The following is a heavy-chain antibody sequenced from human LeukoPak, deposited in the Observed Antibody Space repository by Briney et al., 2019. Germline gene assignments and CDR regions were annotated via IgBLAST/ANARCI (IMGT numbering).Heavy chain of an antibody. CDR3: SASLWFGEMIFDY. Sequence: GGSLRLSCAASGFTLSSYGMTWVRQAPGKGLEWVGRIKSKTDGGTTDYAAPVKGRFTISRDDSKNTLYLQMNSLQTEDTAVYYCSASLWFGEMIFDYWGQGTLVTVSS. D-gene: IGHD3-10*01. V-gene: IGHV3-15*01. CDR2: IKSKTDGGTT. CDR1: GFTLSSYG. J-gene: IGHJ4*02.